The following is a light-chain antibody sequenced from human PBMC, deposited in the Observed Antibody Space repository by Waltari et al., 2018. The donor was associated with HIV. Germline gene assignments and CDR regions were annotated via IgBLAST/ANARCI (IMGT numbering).Light chain of an antibody. J-gene: IGKJ1*01. CDR2: AAS. CDR3: QQSYSTPWT. V-gene: IGKV1-39*01. CDR1: QSISTN. Sequence: DIQMTQSPSSLSASVGDRVTITCRARQSISTNLNWYQQKPGKAPKLLIYAASSFQSGVPSRFSGSGSGTDFTLTISSLQPEDFATYYCQQSYSTPWTFGQGTKVEIK.